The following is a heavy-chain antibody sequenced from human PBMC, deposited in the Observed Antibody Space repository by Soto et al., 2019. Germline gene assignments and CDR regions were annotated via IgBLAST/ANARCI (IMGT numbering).Heavy chain of an antibody. Sequence: SETLSLTXAVSGAPIISHTYYWVWIRQPPGKGLEWIGTINVGGTTYYSPSLKSRLTASLDTSNNQVSLILSSVTVTDTAVYFCVKQAVGSMSSEWGPGTLVTVS. V-gene: IGHV4-39*01. CDR1: GAPIISHTYY. D-gene: IGHD2-2*01. CDR3: VKQAVGSMSSE. CDR2: INVGGTT. J-gene: IGHJ4*02.